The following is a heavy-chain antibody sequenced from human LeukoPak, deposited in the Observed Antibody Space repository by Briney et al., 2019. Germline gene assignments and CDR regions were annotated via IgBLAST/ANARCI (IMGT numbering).Heavy chain of an antibody. CDR3: ARVDYYDSRNWFDP. D-gene: IGHD3-22*01. J-gene: IGHJ5*02. CDR2: IIPIFGTA. V-gene: IGHV1-69*13. Sequence: GASVTVSCTASGGTFSSYAISWVRQAPGQGLEWMGGIIPIFGTANYAQKFQGRVTITADESTSTAYMELSSLRSEDTAVYYCARVDYYDSRNWFDPWGQGTLVTVSS. CDR1: GGTFSSYA.